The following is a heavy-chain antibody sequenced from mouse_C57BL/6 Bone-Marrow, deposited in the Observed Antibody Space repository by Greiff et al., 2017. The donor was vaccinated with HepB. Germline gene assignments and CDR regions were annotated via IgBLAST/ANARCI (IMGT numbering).Heavy chain of an antibody. J-gene: IGHJ1*03. Sequence: EVKLVESEGGLVQPGSSMKLSCTASGFTFSDYYMAWVRQVPEKGLEWVANINYDGSSTYYLDSLKSRFIISRDNAKNILYLQMSSLKSEDTATYYCARVGSSYSSYWYFDVWGTGTTVTVSS. CDR2: INYDGSST. V-gene: IGHV5-16*01. CDR1: GFTFSDYY. CDR3: ARVGSSYSSYWYFDV. D-gene: IGHD1-1*01.